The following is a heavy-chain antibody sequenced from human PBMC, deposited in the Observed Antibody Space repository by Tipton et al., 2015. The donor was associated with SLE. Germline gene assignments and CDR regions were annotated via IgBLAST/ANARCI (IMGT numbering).Heavy chain of an antibody. V-gene: IGHV3-48*01. CDR3: AREGDFVVVVAALWGYFDL. CDR2: ISGSGGTI. Sequence: SLRLSCAASGFTFSSYSMNWVRQAPGKGLEWVSAISGSGGTIYYADSVKGRFTISRDNAKNSLYLQMNSLRAEDTAVYYCAREGDFVVVVAALWGYFDLWGRGTLVTVSS. J-gene: IGHJ2*01. D-gene: IGHD2-15*01. CDR1: GFTFSSYS.